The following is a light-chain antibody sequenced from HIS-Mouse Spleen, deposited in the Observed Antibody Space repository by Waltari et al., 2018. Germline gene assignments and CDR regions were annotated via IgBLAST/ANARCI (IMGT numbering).Light chain of an antibody. J-gene: IGLJ2*01. V-gene: IGLV1-47*01. CDR1: SSNIGRNY. CDR2: RNN. CDR3: AAWDDSLSGV. Sequence: QSVLTQPPSASGTPGQWVTIPCSGSSSNIGRNYVYWYQQLPGTAPKLLIYRNNQRPSGVPDRFSGSKSGTSASLAISGLRSEDEADYYCAAWDDSLSGVFGGGTKLTVL.